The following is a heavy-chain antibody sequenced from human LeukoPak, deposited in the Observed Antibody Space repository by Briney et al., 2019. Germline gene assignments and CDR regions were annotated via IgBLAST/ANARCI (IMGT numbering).Heavy chain of an antibody. CDR1: GFNFNDYS. V-gene: IGHV3-48*01. Sequence: GGSLRLSCAASGFNFNDYSMNWVRQAPGKGLEWISYIGISSGNTKYADSVKGRFTISRDNSKNTLYLQMNSLRAEDTAVYYCAKEGGDTSFDYWGQGTLVTVSS. J-gene: IGHJ4*02. CDR2: IGISSGNT. D-gene: IGHD5-18*01. CDR3: AKEGGDTSFDY.